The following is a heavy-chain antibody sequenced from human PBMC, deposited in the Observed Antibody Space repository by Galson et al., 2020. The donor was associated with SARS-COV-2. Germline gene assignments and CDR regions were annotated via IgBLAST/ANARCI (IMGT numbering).Heavy chain of an antibody. CDR2: ISGGSTYA. V-gene: IGHV3-11*06. CDR3: ARVGYGSSWFFDY. J-gene: IGHJ4*02. CDR1: GFTFSDHY. Sequence: GEPLKISCAASGFTFSDHYMSWIRQAPGKGLEWVTYISGGSTYANYADSVKGRFTISRDNVKNSLYLERNSLRAEDTAIYYCARVGYGSSWFFDYWGQGTLVTVSS. D-gene: IGHD6-13*01.